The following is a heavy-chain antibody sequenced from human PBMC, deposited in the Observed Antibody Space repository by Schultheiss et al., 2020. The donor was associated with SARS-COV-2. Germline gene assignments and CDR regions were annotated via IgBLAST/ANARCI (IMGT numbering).Heavy chain of an antibody. V-gene: IGHV3-21*01. CDR1: GFTFSSYS. Sequence: GGSLRLSCAASGFTFSSYSMNWVRQAPGKGLEWVSSISSSSSYIYYADSVKGRFTISRVNAKNSLYLQMNSLRAEDTAVYYCARARITIFGVVITLNNYYMDVWGKGTTVTVSS. J-gene: IGHJ6*03. CDR3: ARARITIFGVVITLNNYYMDV. CDR2: ISSSSSYI. D-gene: IGHD3-3*01.